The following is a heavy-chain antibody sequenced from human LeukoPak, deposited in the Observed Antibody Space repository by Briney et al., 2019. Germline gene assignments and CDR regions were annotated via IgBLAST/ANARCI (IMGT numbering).Heavy chain of an antibody. CDR1: GGSISSYY. CDR2: IYTSGST. Sequence: SETLSLTCTVSGGSISSYYWSWIRQPAGKGLEWIGRIYTSGSTYYNPSLKSRVTMSLDSSKNQFSLKLSSVTAADTAVYYCAKDYYYGPADIWGQGTMVTVSS. D-gene: IGHD3-10*01. J-gene: IGHJ3*02. CDR3: AKDYYYGPADI. V-gene: IGHV4-4*07.